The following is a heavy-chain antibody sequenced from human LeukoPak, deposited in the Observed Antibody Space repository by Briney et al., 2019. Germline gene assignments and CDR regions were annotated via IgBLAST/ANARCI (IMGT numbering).Heavy chain of an antibody. V-gene: IGHV3-33*01. J-gene: IGHJ6*02. CDR3: ARVRSGSSAGNYGMDV. D-gene: IGHD1-26*01. CDR2: IWYDGSNK. Sequence: GRSLRLSCAASGFTFSSYGMHWVRQAPGKGLEWVAVIWYDGSNKYYADSVKGRFTISRDSSKNTLYLQMNSLRVEDTAVYYCARVRSGSSAGNYGMDVWGQGTTVTVSS. CDR1: GFTFSSYG.